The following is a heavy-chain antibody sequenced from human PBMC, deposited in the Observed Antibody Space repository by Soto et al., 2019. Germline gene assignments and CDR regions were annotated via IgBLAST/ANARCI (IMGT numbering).Heavy chain of an antibody. V-gene: IGHV4-39*01. CDR1: GGSMNDVTHY. CDR3: ASARYFGVDV. D-gene: IGHD5-18*01. CDR2: TYYTGST. Sequence: SETLSLTCSVSGGSMNDVTHYWAWIRQPPGKGLEWVATTYYTGSTHYNSSLKSRATISVDTSQNQFSLELTSVTAADTAVYHCASARYFGVDVWGHGTTVTVSS. J-gene: IGHJ6*02.